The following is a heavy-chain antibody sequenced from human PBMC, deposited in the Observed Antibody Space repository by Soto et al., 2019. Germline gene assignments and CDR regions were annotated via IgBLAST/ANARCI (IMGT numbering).Heavy chain of an antibody. V-gene: IGHV3-23*01. J-gene: IGHJ4*02. D-gene: IGHD2-2*02. CDR2: ISDSGGNT. Sequence: GGSLRLSCAVSGFTFSSYAMSWVRQAPGKGLEWVSGISDSGGNTYYADSVKGRFTISRDNSKNTLYLQLNSLSPEDTAVYYCAKGRSGSSTSCYNYWGQGTLVTVSS. CDR3: AKGRSGSSTSCYNY. CDR1: GFTFSSYA.